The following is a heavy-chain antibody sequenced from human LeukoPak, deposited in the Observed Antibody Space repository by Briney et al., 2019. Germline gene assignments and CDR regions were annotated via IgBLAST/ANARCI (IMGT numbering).Heavy chain of an antibody. CDR2: ISGDAGST. CDR1: GFSFDDYA. V-gene: IGHV3-43*02. J-gene: IGHJ3*01. Sequence: PGGSLRLSCAASGFSFDDYAMHWVRQAPGKGLEWVSLISGDAGSTYYADSVRGRFSISRDNSKNSLFLQMNSLRTEDPAFYFCAKVIGYCSSTSCSLFDDAFDVWGQGTMVTVSS. D-gene: IGHD2-2*03. CDR3: AKVIGYCSSTSCSLFDDAFDV.